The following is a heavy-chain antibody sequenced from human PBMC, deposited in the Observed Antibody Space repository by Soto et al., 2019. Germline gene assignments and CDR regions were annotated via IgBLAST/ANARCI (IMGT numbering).Heavy chain of an antibody. Sequence: SETLSLTCAFSGYSISSGYYWGWIRQPPGKGLEWIGSIYHSGSTYYNPSLKSRVTISVDTSKNQFSLKLSSVTAADTAVYYCARDFGIVVVPAAIQDYYYGMDVWGQGTTVTVSS. CDR1: GYSISSGYY. J-gene: IGHJ6*02. D-gene: IGHD2-2*02. CDR3: ARDFGIVVVPAAIQDYYYGMDV. CDR2: IYHSGST. V-gene: IGHV4-38-2*02.